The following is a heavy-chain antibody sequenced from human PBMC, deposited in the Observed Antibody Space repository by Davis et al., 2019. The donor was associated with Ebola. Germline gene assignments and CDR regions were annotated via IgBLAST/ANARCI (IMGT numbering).Heavy chain of an antibody. Sequence: GASLKISCAVSGFTFSAYYMDWVRLTPGKGLEWVGLSRNIDSRYSTEYAASVRGRFTISRDDSKKSLYLQMNSLRTEDTAVYYCVTENWYRFESWGQGTPVTVSS. CDR2: SRNIDSRYST. V-gene: IGHV3-72*01. CDR3: VTENWYRFES. CDR1: GFTFSAYY. D-gene: IGHD1/OR15-1a*01. J-gene: IGHJ4*02.